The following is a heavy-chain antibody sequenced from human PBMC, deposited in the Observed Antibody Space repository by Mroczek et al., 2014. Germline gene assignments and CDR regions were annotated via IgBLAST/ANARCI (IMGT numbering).Heavy chain of an antibody. Sequence: LQESGPTDYGEGLPTDPVPPPALXLVAPSAVVITTGADPQPQGRDWSGLGISITVGGTNYNPPSKSRVTISVDTSKNQFSLKLSSVTAADTAVYYCARILHNWGYYWFDPWGQGTLVTVSS. CDR3: ARILHNWGYYWFDP. CDR1: VAPSAVVITT. J-gene: IGHJ5*02. CDR2: SITVGGT. V-gene: IGHV4-61*08. D-gene: IGHD7-27*01.